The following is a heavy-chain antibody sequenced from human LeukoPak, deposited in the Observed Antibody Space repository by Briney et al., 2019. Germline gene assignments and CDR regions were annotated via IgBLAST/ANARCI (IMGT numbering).Heavy chain of an antibody. CDR1: GGSISSYY. CDR2: IYYSGST. V-gene: IGHV4-59*08. D-gene: IGHD5-18*01. CDR3: ARCRGYSYGYADC. Sequence: SETLSLTCTVSGGSISSYYWSWIRQPPGKGLEWIGYIYYSGSTNYNPSLKSRVTISADTSKNQFSLKLSSVTAADTAVYYCARCRGYSYGYADCWGQGTLVTVSS. J-gene: IGHJ4*02.